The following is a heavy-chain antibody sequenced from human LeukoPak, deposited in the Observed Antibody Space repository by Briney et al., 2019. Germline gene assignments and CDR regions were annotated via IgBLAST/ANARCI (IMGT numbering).Heavy chain of an antibody. Sequence: PGGSLRLSCAAPGFTFSSYGMHWVRQAPGKGLEWVAFIRYDGSNKYYADSVKGRFTISRDNSKNTLYLQMNSLRAEDTAVYYCAKDDYDSSGYYDAFDIWGQGTMVTVSS. V-gene: IGHV3-30*02. CDR1: GFTFSSYG. CDR3: AKDDYDSSGYYDAFDI. J-gene: IGHJ3*02. D-gene: IGHD3-22*01. CDR2: IRYDGSNK.